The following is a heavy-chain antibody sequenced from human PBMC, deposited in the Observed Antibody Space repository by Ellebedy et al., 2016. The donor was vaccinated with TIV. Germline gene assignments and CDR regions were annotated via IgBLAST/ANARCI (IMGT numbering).Heavy chain of an antibody. J-gene: IGHJ6*02. Sequence: GESLKISCVASGFAFSSRWVHWVRQAPGKGLGWVSHINSDGSSTTYADSVKGRFTISRDNAKDTVYLQMNSLRAEDTAVYYCGRDDRYGLDVWGQGTTVIVSS. CDR3: GRDDRYGLDV. CDR2: INSDGSST. V-gene: IGHV3-74*01. CDR1: GFAFSSRW.